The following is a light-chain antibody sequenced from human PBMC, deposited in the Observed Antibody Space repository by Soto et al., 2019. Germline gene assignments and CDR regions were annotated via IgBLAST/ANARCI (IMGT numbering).Light chain of an antibody. CDR2: WAS. Sequence: DIVMTQSPDSLAVSLGERATIHCKSSQSLLYNSNNENYLAWYQQRPGQPPKLLIYWASNRASGVPDRFTGSGSGTDFSLTVNDLQAEDVATYHCQQYYTSPTTFGQGTRPE. CDR3: QQYYTSPTT. CDR1: QSLLYNSNNENY. J-gene: IGKJ2*01. V-gene: IGKV4-1*01.